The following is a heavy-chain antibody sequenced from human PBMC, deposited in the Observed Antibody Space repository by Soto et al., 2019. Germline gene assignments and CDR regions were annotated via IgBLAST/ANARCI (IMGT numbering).Heavy chain of an antibody. Sequence: GGSLRLSCAASGFTFSSYEMNWVRQAPGKGLEWVANIKQDGSEKYYVDSVKGRFTISRDNAKNSLYLQMNSLRAEDTAVYYCARGGVGAIDYFDYWGQGTLVTVSS. CDR1: GFTFSSYE. CDR3: ARGGVGAIDYFDY. V-gene: IGHV3-7*01. CDR2: IKQDGSEK. J-gene: IGHJ4*02. D-gene: IGHD1-26*01.